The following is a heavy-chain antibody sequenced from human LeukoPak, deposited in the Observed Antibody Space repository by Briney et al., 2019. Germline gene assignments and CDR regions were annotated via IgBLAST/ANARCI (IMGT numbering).Heavy chain of an antibody. Sequence: PGGSLRLSCAASGFTFSSYWMSWVRQAPGKGLEWVAYMNQDGAKKSYVDSVKGRFTISRDNAKSSLPLQMNSLRAEDTAVYYCARGTNNDYWGQGTLVTVSS. J-gene: IGHJ4*02. V-gene: IGHV3-7*01. CDR2: MNQDGAKK. CDR1: GFTFSSYW. CDR3: ARGTNNDY.